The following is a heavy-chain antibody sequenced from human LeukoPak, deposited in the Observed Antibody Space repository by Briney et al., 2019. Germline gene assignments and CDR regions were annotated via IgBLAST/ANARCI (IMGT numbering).Heavy chain of an antibody. Sequence: SQTLSLTCTVSGGSISSGGYSWSWIRQHPGKGLEWIGYIYYSGSTNYNPSLKSRVTISVDTSKNQFSLKLSSVTAADTAVYYCARQDYDSSGYYYPWGQGTLVTVSS. J-gene: IGHJ5*02. CDR2: IYYSGST. CDR1: GGSISSGGYS. V-gene: IGHV4-31*03. CDR3: ARQDYDSSGYYYP. D-gene: IGHD3-22*01.